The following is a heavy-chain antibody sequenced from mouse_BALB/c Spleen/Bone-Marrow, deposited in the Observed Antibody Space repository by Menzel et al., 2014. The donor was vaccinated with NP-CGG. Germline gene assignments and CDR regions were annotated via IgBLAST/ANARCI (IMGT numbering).Heavy chain of an antibody. CDR1: GFSLTTYG. CDR3: ARNWWNYDAMAY. Sequence: VQLQQSGPGLVQPSQSLSITCTVSGFSLTTYGVHWVRQSPGKGLEWLGVIWGGGSTDYNAAFISRLSITKDNSKSQAFFKMNSLQADDTAIYYCARNWWNYDAMAYWGQGTSVTVSS. CDR2: IWGGGST. J-gene: IGHJ4*01. V-gene: IGHV2-4-1*01. D-gene: IGHD1-1*02.